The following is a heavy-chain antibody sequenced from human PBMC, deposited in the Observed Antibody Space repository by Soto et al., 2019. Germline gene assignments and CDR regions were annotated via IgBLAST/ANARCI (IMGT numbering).Heavy chain of an antibody. V-gene: IGHV4-39*01. J-gene: IGHJ4*02. CDR1: GGSISSSSYY. D-gene: IGHD3-3*02. Sequence: PSETLSLTCTVSGGSISSSSYYWGWIRQPPGKGLEWIGSIYYSGSTYYNPSLKSRVTISVDTSKNQFSLKLSSVTAADTAVYYCARQSIFGVVIIAGDFDYWGQGTLVTVSS. CDR2: IYYSGST. CDR3: ARQSIFGVVIIAGDFDY.